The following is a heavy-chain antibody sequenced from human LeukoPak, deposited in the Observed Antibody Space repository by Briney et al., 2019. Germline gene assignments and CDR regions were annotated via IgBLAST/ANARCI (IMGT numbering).Heavy chain of an antibody. CDR1: GGSISSSSYY. CDR2: IYYSGST. V-gene: IGHV4-39*01. Sequence: SETLSLTCTVSGGSISSSSYYWGWIRQPPGKGLDWIGSIYYSGSTYYNPSLKSRFTISVDTSKNQFSLKLSSVTAADTAVYYCVNYYDSGDYQQPNHFDYWGQGTLVTVSS. J-gene: IGHJ4*02. D-gene: IGHD3-22*01. CDR3: VNYYDSGDYQQPNHFDY.